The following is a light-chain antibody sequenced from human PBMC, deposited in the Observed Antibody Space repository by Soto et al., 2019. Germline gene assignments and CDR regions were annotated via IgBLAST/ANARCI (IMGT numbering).Light chain of an antibody. V-gene: IGKV3-11*01. J-gene: IGKJ5*01. CDR2: DGS. CDR1: QSVSSY. CDR3: QQRSNWPRT. Sequence: EIVLTQSPATLSLSPGERATLSCRASQSVSSYLAWYQQNPGQAPRLLIYDGSNRATGIPARFSGSGSGTDFTLTISSLEPEDFAVYYCQQRSNWPRTFGQGTRLEIK.